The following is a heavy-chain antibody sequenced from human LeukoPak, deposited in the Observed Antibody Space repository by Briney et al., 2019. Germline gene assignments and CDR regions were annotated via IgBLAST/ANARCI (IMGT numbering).Heavy chain of an antibody. CDR2: ISSSSSYI. D-gene: IGHD1-1*01. CDR1: GFTFSSYS. V-gene: IGHV3-21*01. J-gene: IGHJ3*02. Sequence: GGSLRLSCAASGFTFSSYSMNWVRQAPGKGLEWVSSISSSSSYIYYADSVKRRFTISRDNAKNSLYLQMNSLRAEDTAVYYCARSSHNPDAFDIWGQGTMVTVSS. CDR3: ARSSHNPDAFDI.